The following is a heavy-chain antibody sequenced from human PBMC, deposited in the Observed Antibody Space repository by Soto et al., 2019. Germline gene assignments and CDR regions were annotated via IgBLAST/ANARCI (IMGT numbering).Heavy chain of an antibody. Sequence: SETLSLTCAVYGGSFSGYYWSWIRQPPGKGLEWIGEINHSGSTNYNPSLKSRVTISVDTSKNQFSLKLSSVTAADTAVYYCARVVCSGGSCHDYWGQGTLVTVSS. J-gene: IGHJ4*02. V-gene: IGHV4-34*01. CDR3: ARVVCSGGSCHDY. D-gene: IGHD2-15*01. CDR1: GGSFSGYY. CDR2: INHSGST.